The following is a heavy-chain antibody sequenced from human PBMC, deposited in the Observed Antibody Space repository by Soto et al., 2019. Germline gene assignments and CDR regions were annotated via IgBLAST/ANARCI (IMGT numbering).Heavy chain of an antibody. J-gene: IGHJ4*02. D-gene: IGHD2-15*01. V-gene: IGHV4-39*01. CDR3: ARMVQDIVVVVAATPKAGYFDY. CDR1: GGSISSSSYY. Sequence: SETLSLTCTVSGGSISSSSYYWGWIRQPPGKGLEWIGSIYYSGSTYYNPSLKSRVTISVDTSKNQFSLKLSSVTAADTAVYYCARMVQDIVVVVAATPKAGYFDYWGQGTLVTVSS. CDR2: IYYSGST.